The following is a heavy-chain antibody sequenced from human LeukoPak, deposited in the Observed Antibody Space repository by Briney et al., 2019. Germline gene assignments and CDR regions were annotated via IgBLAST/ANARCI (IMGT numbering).Heavy chain of an antibody. Sequence: LEWLSSISNSGSSTYCADSVKGRFTISRDTSKNTLYPQMNSLRAEDTAVYYCAKGRTLDYWGQGTLVTVSS. CDR3: AKGRTLDY. J-gene: IGHJ4*02. CDR2: ISNSGSST. V-gene: IGHV3-23*01.